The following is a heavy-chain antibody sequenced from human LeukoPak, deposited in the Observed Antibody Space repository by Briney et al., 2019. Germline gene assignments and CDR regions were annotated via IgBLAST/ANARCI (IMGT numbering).Heavy chain of an antibody. Sequence: SETLSLTCTVSGGSISSYYWSWIRQPPGKGLEWIGSMFHSGSTYYNPSLKSRVTMSVNTSKNQFSLKLSSVTAADTAVYYCARIAYSSSTDYWGQGTLVTVSS. CDR2: MFHSGST. V-gene: IGHV4-59*04. CDR3: ARIAYSSSTDY. D-gene: IGHD6-6*01. J-gene: IGHJ4*02. CDR1: GGSISSYY.